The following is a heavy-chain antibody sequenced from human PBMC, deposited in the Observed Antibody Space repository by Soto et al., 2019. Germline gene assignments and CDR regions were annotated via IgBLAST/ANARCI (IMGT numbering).Heavy chain of an antibody. Sequence: PGESLKISCKGFGYNFPNFWIAWVRQMPGKGLEWMGIIYPGESDTRYSPSFQGQVTISADKSLSTAYLKWSSLKASDTAMYYCARLSRYSNSWEGYFDYWGQGILVTVSS. V-gene: IGHV5-51*01. CDR2: IYPGESDT. D-gene: IGHD6-13*01. J-gene: IGHJ4*02. CDR3: ARLSRYSNSWEGYFDY. CDR1: GYNFPNFW.